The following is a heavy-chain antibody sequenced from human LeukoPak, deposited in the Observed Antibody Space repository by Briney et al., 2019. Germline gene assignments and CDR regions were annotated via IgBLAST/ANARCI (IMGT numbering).Heavy chain of an antibody. Sequence: GGSLRLSCAASGFTFSSYSMNWVRQAPGKGLEWVSSISSSSSYIYYADSVKGRFTISRDNAKNSPYLQMNSLRAEDTAVYYRARDRGIVVRHDYWGQGTLVTVSS. J-gene: IGHJ4*02. V-gene: IGHV3-21*01. CDR3: ARDRGIVVRHDY. D-gene: IGHD3-22*01. CDR1: GFTFSSYS. CDR2: ISSSSSYI.